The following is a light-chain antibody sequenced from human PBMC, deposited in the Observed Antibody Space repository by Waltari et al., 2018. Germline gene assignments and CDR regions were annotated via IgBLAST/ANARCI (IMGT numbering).Light chain of an antibody. Sequence: QSVLTHPPSASGTPGQRVTISCSGSSSNIGKNTVNWYQHLPGTSPKLLIYKNGQRPSGVPDRFSGSKSGTSASLAISGLQSEDEADYYCATWDDSLNGWVFGGGTKLTVL. CDR2: KNG. V-gene: IGLV1-44*01. CDR1: SSNIGKNT. CDR3: ATWDDSLNGWV. J-gene: IGLJ3*02.